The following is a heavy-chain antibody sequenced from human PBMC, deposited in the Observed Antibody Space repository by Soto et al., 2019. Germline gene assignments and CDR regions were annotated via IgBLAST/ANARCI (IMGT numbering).Heavy chain of an antibody. Sequence: ASVKVSCKASGGTFSSYAISWVRQAPGQGLEWMGWINPNSGGTNYAQKFQGRVTMTRDTSISTAYMELSRLRSDDTAVYYCARDKPMYYDILTGYYITLNWFDPWGQGTLVTVSS. CDR1: GGTFSSYA. D-gene: IGHD3-9*01. CDR3: ARDKPMYYDILTGYYITLNWFDP. CDR2: INPNSGGT. J-gene: IGHJ5*02. V-gene: IGHV1-2*02.